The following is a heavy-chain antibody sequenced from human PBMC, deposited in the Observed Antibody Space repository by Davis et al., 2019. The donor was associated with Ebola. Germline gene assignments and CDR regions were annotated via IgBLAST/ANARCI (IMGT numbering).Heavy chain of an antibody. D-gene: IGHD5-12*01. J-gene: IGHJ3*02. CDR2: IKQDGSEK. Sequence: LSLTCAASGFIFSSYWMSWVRQAPGKGLEWVANIKQDGSEKYYVDSVKGRFTISRDNAKNSLYLQMNSLRAEDTAVYYCARWEWLRRAFDIWGQGTMVTVSS. CDR1: GFIFSSYW. V-gene: IGHV3-7*01. CDR3: ARWEWLRRAFDI.